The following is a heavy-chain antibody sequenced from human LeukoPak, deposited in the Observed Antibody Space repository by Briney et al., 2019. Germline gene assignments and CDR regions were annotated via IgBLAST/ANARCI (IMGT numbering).Heavy chain of an antibody. J-gene: IGHJ4*02. V-gene: IGHV3-48*01. D-gene: IGHD3-10*01. Sequence: GGSLRLSCAASGFTFSSYSMNWVRQAPGKGLEWVSYISSSSSTIYYADSVKGRFTISRDNAKNSLYLQMNSLRAEDTAVYYCAKDSLWFGELSFDYWGQGTLVTVSS. CDR1: GFTFSSYS. CDR2: ISSSSSTI. CDR3: AKDSLWFGELSFDY.